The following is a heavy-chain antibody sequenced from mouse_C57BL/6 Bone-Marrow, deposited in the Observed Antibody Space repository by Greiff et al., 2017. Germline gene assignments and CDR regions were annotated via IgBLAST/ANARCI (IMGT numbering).Heavy chain of an antibody. CDR1: GYTFTSYW. Sequence: QVQLQQPGAELVMPGASVKLSCKASGYTFTSYWMNWVKQRPGQGLEWIGEIDPSDSYTNSNQKFKGKSTLTVDKSSSTAYMQLSSLTSEDSAVYYCARPIYDSYPGYCDVCGTGTTVTVTS. D-gene: IGHD2-3*01. CDR2: IDPSDSYT. CDR3: ARPIYDSYPGYCDV. J-gene: IGHJ1*03. V-gene: IGHV1-69*01.